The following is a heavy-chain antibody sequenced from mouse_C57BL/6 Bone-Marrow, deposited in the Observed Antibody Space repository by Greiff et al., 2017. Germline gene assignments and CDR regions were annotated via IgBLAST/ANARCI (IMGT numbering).Heavy chain of an antibody. V-gene: IGHV1-64*01. CDR1: GYTFTSYW. CDR3: ARERKLDYGSSNWARDD. CDR2: IHPNSGST. J-gene: IGHJ4*01. D-gene: IGHD1-1*01. Sequence: QVQLQQSGAELVKPGASVKLSCKASGYTFTSYWMHWVQQRPGQGLEWIGMIHPNSGSTNYNEKFKSKATLSVDKSSSTAYMQLSSLTSEDTAVXYCARERKLDYGSSNWARDDWGKGTTGTVSS.